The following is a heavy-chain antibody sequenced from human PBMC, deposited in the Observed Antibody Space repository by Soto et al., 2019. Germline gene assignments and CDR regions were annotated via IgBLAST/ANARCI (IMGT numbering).Heavy chain of an antibody. J-gene: IGHJ4*02. V-gene: IGHV4-39*01. Sequence: QLQLQESGPRLVKPSETLSLTCTVSGGSISSSNYYWGWIRQPPGKGLEWIGSIYSSGSTYYIPSLKSRLTKSVDTSKNQFSLKLTSVTAADTAVFYCARHYYATYYFDYWGQGTLVTVSS. CDR2: IYSSGST. CDR1: GGSISSSNYY. D-gene: IGHD3-22*01. CDR3: ARHYYATYYFDY.